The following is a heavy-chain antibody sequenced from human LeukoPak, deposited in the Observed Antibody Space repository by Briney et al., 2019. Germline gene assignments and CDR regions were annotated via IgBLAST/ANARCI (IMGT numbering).Heavy chain of an antibody. V-gene: IGHV4-34*01. CDR2: INHSGST. CDR3: ARVARRRGYSYGYLDY. Sequence: SETLSLTCAVSGGSFSGYYWSWIRQPPGKGLEWIGEINHSGSTNYNPSLKSRVTISVDTSKNQFSLKLSSVTAADTAVYYCARVARRRGYSYGYLDYWGQGTLVTVSS. D-gene: IGHD5-18*01. CDR1: GGSFSGYY. J-gene: IGHJ4*02.